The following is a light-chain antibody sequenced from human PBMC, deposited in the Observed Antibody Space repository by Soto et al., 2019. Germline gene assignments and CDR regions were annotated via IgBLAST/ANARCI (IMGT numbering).Light chain of an antibody. CDR3: AAWDDSLNGYYV. V-gene: IGLV1-44*01. J-gene: IGLJ1*01. Sequence: SSSNIGSNNVNWYQQLPGTAPKLLIYSSNQRPSGVPDRFSGSKSGTSASLAISGLQSADEADYYCAAWDDSLNGYYVFVTGTKVTVL. CDR1: SSNIGSNN. CDR2: SSN.